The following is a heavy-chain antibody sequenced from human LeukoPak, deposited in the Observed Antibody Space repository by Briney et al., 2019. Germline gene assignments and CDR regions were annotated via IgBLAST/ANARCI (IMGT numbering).Heavy chain of an antibody. CDR2: ISASGFNT. CDR3: AKRENHDFNY. V-gene: IGHV3-23*01. J-gene: IGHJ4*02. D-gene: IGHD1-14*01. Sequence: PGGSLRLSCAASGFAFSSYAMTWVRQAPGKGLEWVSAISASGFNTYYADSVKGRFTISRDNSKNTLYLQMNSLRAEDTALYYCAKRENHDFNYWGQGTLVTVSS. CDR1: GFAFSSYA.